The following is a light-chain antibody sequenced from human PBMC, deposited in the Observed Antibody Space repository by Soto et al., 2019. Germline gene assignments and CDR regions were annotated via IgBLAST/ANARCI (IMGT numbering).Light chain of an antibody. CDR1: QTISSW. CDR2: KAS. V-gene: IGKV1-5*03. Sequence: DIQMTQSPSTLSGSVGDRVTTTCRASQTISSWLAWYQQIPGKAPKLLIYKASTLKSGVPSRFSGSGSGTEFTLTISSLQPDDFATYYCQQYNSYWTFGQGTKVDIK. J-gene: IGKJ1*01. CDR3: QQYNSYWT.